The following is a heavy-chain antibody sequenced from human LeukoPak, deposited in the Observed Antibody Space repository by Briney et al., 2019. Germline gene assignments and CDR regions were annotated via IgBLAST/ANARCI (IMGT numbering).Heavy chain of an antibody. CDR3: ASYGSGTYYKRHFDY. CDR1: AFTFNNYA. V-gene: IGHV3-23*01. D-gene: IGHD3-10*01. Sequence: GGSLRFSCAASAFTFNNYAMSWVRQAPGKGLEWVSGISGSGGSTYYADSVKGRFTISRDNSKNTLYLQMNSLRAEDTAVYYCASYGSGTYYKRHFDYWGQGILVTVSS. J-gene: IGHJ4*02. CDR2: ISGSGGST.